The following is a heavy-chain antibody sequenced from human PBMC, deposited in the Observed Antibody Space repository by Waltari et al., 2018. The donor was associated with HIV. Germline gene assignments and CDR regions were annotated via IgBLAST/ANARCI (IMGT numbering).Heavy chain of an antibody. CDR1: GFTFSASD. D-gene: IGHD6-6*01. CDR3: VRGGAAFVTGGMQVVQPGP. J-gene: IGHJ5*02. CDR2: ISDRVQIL. V-gene: IGHV3-48*03. Sequence: EVQLVESGGGLVRPGGSLRLSCLASGFTFSASDMNWVRQAPGKGLEGLSNISDRVQILYYTASTKGLFTVSRNNAKRSLYLDMSGLTAADTAVDYCVRGGAAFVTGGMQVVQPGPWGQGTLVTVS.